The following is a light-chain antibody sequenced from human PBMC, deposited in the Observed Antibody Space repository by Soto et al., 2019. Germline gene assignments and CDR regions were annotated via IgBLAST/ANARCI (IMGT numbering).Light chain of an antibody. CDR2: GAS. CDR3: QQYGSSGT. V-gene: IGKV3-20*01. CDR1: QSVSNNY. J-gene: IGKJ1*01. Sequence: EIVLTQPPGTLSLSPGERATLSCRASQSVSNNYLAWYQQKPGQAPRLLIYGASNRATGIPDRFNVIGSGTDFPLPVSRLEPEDSAVYDCQQYGSSGTFGQGTKVDIK.